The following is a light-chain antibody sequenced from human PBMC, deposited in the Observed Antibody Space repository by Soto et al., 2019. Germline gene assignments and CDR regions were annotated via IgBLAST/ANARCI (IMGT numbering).Light chain of an antibody. V-gene: IGLV2-14*01. CDR1: SSDVGAYNY. Sequence: QSALTQPASVSGSPGQSITISCTGTSSDVGAYNYVSWYQQQSGKAPKLMIHEVSNRPSGVPDRFSGSKSGNTASLTISGLQAEDEADYYCCSYAASNTFVFGTGTKVTVL. CDR3: CSYAASNTFV. J-gene: IGLJ1*01. CDR2: EVS.